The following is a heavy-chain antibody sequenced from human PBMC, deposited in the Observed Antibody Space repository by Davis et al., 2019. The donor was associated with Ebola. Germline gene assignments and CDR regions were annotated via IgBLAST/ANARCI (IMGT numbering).Heavy chain of an antibody. V-gene: IGHV3-30*02. Sequence: PGGSLRLSCAASGFTFSSYGMHWVRQAPGKGLEWVAFIRYDGSNKYYADSVKGRFTISRDNSKNTLYLQMNSLRAEDTAVYYCAKELRGPNYYGMDVWGQGTTVTVSS. CDR2: IRYDGSNK. CDR3: AKELRGPNYYGMDV. J-gene: IGHJ6*02. D-gene: IGHD6-25*01. CDR1: GFTFSSYG.